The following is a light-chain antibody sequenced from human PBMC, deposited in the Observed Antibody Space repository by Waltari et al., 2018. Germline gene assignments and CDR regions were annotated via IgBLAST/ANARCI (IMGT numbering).Light chain of an antibody. CDR2: AVS. V-gene: IGKV1-12*01. CDR1: QDISSW. CDR3: QQGDGFHPIT. J-gene: IGKJ5*01. Sequence: DIQMTQSPSSVSASVGDRVTITCWASQDISSWLAWYQQKPGQAPRLLIYAVSILHSGVPSRFSGSGSGTDFTLTITSLQPEDFAIYYCQQGDGFHPITFGQGTRLE.